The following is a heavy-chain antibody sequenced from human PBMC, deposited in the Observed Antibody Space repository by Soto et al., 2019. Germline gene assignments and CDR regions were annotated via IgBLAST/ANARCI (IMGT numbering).Heavy chain of an antibody. CDR3: ARLEYSSSSGFDY. CDR1: GYSFTSYW. D-gene: IGHD6-6*01. Sequence: SGYSFTSYWIGWVRQMPGKGLEWMGIIYPGDSDTRYSPSFQGQVTISADKSISTAYLQWSSLKASDTAMYYCARLEYSSSSGFDYWGQGTLVTVSS. CDR2: IYPGDSDT. J-gene: IGHJ4*02. V-gene: IGHV5-51*01.